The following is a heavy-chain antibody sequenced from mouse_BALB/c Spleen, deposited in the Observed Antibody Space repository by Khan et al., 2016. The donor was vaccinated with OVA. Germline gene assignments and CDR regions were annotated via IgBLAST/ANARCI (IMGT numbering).Heavy chain of an antibody. V-gene: IGHV5-6*01. D-gene: IGHD1-1*01. CDR3: ARLAYYYDSEGFAY. CDR1: GFTFSTYG. CDR2: ISTGGHYT. Sequence: EVQGVESGGDLVEPGGSLKLSCAASGFTFSTYGMSWVRQTPDKRLEWAATISTGGHYTYYPDSVRGRFTISRDNAKNTLYLQMTSLKSEDTAMFYCARLAYYYDSEGFAYWGQGTLVTVSA. J-gene: IGHJ3*01.